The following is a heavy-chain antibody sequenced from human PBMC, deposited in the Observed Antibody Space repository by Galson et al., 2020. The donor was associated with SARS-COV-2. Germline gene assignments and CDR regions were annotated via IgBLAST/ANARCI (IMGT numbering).Heavy chain of an antibody. CDR2: ISGSGATT. CDR3: AKSSERVSITVYVVSFPEHFDY. CDR1: GLTFTTNA. Sequence: TGGSLRSSCAAPGLTFTTNAMSWVRKAQGKGLEWVATISGSGATTYYADPAKGRFTISKDNSKNTLNLQINSLRLEDTAVYYCAKSSERVSITVYVVSFPEHFDYWGPGTLVTVSS. V-gene: IGHV3-23*01. J-gene: IGHJ4*02. D-gene: IGHD3-22*01.